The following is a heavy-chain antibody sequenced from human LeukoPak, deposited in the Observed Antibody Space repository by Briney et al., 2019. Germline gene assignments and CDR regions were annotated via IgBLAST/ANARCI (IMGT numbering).Heavy chain of an antibody. CDR1: GGSFSGYY. CDR3: ARHGPITMIVVVSPRGAFDI. CDR2: INHSGST. V-gene: IGHV4-34*01. J-gene: IGHJ3*02. Sequence: SETLSLTCAVYGGSFSGYYWSWIRQPPGKGLEWIGEINHSGSTNYNPSLKSRVTISVDTSKNQFSLKLSSVTAADTAVYYCARHGPITMIVVVSPRGAFDIWGQGTMVTVSS. D-gene: IGHD3-22*01.